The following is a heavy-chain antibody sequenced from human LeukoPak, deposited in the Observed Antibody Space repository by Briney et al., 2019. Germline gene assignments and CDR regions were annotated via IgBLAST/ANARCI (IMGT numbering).Heavy chain of an antibody. D-gene: IGHD4-23*01. CDR2: TSGSGSSP. CDR3: AKTTGGNAYDYIDY. CDR1: GFTFSSYG. J-gene: IGHJ4*02. V-gene: IGHV3-23*01. Sequence: GGSLRPSCAASGFTFSSYGMNWVRQAPGKGLEWVSATSGSGSSPNYSDSVKGRFTISRDNSKNTLYLQMNSLRAEDTAVYYCAKTTGGNAYDYIDYWGQGTLVTVSS.